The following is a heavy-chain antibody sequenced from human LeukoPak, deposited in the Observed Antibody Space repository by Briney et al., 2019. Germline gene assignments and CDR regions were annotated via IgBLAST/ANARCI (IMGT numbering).Heavy chain of an antibody. CDR3: ARPPYYYDSSGYYGTDEYFDY. CDR2: MRYDGSNK. J-gene: IGHJ4*02. Sequence: GGFLRLSCAASGFTFSSYGMHWVRQAPGKGLEWVAFMRYDGSNKYYADSVKGRFTISRDNSKNTLYLQMNSLRAEDTAVYYCARPPYYYDSSGYYGTDEYFDYWGQGTLVTVSS. CDR1: GFTFSSYG. D-gene: IGHD3-22*01. V-gene: IGHV3-30*02.